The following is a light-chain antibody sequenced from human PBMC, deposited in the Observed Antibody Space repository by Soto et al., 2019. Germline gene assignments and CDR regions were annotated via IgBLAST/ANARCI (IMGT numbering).Light chain of an antibody. J-gene: IGKJ5*01. CDR2: DAS. Sequence: EAVLTQSPATLSLSPGETATLSCRASHDVDIYVAWYQQKPGQAPRLLIYDASNRATGIPARFSGSGSGTDFTLPSSSLEPEDFAVYSCQQRKYWPPLTFGQGTRLE. CDR1: HDVDIY. V-gene: IGKV3-11*01. CDR3: QQRKYWPPLT.